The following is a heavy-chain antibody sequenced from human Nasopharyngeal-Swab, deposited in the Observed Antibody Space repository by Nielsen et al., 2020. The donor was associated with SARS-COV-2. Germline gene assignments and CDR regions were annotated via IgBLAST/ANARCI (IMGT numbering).Heavy chain of an antibody. V-gene: IGHV1-69*13. CDR3: ARVNGVDTAMVLLDY. J-gene: IGHJ4*02. CDR2: IIPIFGTA. CDR1: GYTFTSYG. D-gene: IGHD5-18*01. Sequence: SVKVSCKASGYTFTSYGISWARQAPGQGLEWMGGIIPIFGTANYAQKFQGRVTITADESTSTAYMELSSLRSEDTAVYYCARVNGVDTAMVLLDYWGQGTLVTVSS.